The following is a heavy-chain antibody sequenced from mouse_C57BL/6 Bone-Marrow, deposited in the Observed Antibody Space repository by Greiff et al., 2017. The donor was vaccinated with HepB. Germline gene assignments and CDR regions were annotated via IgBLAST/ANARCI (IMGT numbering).Heavy chain of an antibody. CDR2: INPNNGGT. J-gene: IGHJ3*01. CDR3: ARPYYSPWFAY. V-gene: IGHV1-22*01. CDR1: GYTFTDYN. Sequence: EVKLVESGPELVKPGASVKMSCKASGYTFTDYNMHWVKQSHGKSLEWIGYINPNNGGTSYNQKFKGKATLTVNKSSSTAYMELRSLTSEDSAVYYCARPYYSPWFAYWGQGTLVTVSA. D-gene: IGHD2-12*01.